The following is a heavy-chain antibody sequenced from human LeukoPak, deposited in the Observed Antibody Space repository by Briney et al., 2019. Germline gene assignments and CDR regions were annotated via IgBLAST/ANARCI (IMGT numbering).Heavy chain of an antibody. J-gene: IGHJ4*02. V-gene: IGHV3-7*03. CDR2: IKQDGSEK. D-gene: IGHD2-21*02. Sequence: GGSLRLSCAASGFTFSNFWMSWVRQAPGKGLEWVANIKQDGSEKYYVDSVRGRFTISRDNAKNSLYLQMNSLKTEDTAVYYCSRLGCGGDCYFDYWGQGTLVTVSS. CDR1: GFTFSNFW. CDR3: SRLGCGGDCYFDY.